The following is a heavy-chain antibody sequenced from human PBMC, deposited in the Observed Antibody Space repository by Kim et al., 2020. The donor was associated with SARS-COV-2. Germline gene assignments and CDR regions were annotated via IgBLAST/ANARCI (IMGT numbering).Heavy chain of an antibody. J-gene: IGHJ4*02. D-gene: IGHD6-13*01. CDR1: GFTFSDYY. CDR3: ARVGSTVAAGIIDY. CDR2: ISNSGFTT. Sequence: GGSLRLSRAASGFTFSDYYMSWIRQAPGTGLEWVSHISNSGFTTHYADSVKGRFTISRDNAKNSLYLQMNSLRAEDTAVYYCARVGSTVAAGIIDYWGQGTLVTVSS. V-gene: IGHV3-11*01.